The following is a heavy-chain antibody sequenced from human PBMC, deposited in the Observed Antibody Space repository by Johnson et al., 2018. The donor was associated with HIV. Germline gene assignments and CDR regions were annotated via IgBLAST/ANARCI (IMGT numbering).Heavy chain of an antibody. J-gene: IGHJ3*01. CDR3: ARGGYGGILDTVDL. CDR1: GFTFSRYW. D-gene: IGHD4-23*01. CDR2: IKQDGSEK. V-gene: IGHV3-7*02. Sequence: VPLVESGGGLVKPGGSLRLSCVVSGFTFSRYWMSWVRQAPGKGLEWVANIKQDGSEKQYVDSVKGRFTIYRDNAKNSLYLQMTSLRAEDTAMYFCARGGYGGILDTVDLWGQGTMVTVSS.